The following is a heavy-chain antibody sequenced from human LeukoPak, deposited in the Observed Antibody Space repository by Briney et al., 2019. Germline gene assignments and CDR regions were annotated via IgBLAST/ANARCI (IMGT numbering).Heavy chain of an antibody. V-gene: IGHV3-53*01. CDR1: GFTVSSNY. D-gene: IGHD3-10*01. J-gene: IGHJ6*03. Sequence: PGGSLRLSCAASGFTVSSNYMSWVRQAPGKGLECVSVIYRDGTTYYADSVKGRFTISRDKSKNTLYLQMNILRAEDTAVYYRAVYYYGSGSQKRYYYYMDVWGKGTTVTVSS. CDR2: IYRDGTT. CDR3: AVYYYGSGSQKRYYYYMDV.